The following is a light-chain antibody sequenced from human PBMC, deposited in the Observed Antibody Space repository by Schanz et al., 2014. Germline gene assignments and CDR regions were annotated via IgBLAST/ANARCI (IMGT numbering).Light chain of an antibody. V-gene: IGLV2-14*01. Sequence: QSVLTQPASVSGSPGQSITISCTGTSSDVGGYNYVSWYQQHPGKAPKLMIYDVSNRPSGVSNRFSGSKSGNTASLTISGLQAEDDADYYCSSYAGSRNLVFGGGTKVTVL. CDR3: SSYAGSRNLV. J-gene: IGLJ2*01. CDR1: SSDVGGYNY. CDR2: DVS.